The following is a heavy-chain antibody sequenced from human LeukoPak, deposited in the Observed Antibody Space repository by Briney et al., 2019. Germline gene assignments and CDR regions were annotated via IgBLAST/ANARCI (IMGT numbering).Heavy chain of an antibody. V-gene: IGHV4-34*01. Sequence: SETLSLTCAVYGGSFSGYSWNWIRQPPVKGLEWIGEINHSEGTNYNPSLKSRVTISVDTSKKQFSLKLSSVTAADTAVYYCARAPGGYSYGYHFDYWGQGTLVTVSS. CDR1: GGSFSGYS. CDR2: INHSEGT. D-gene: IGHD5-18*01. CDR3: ARAPGGYSYGYHFDY. J-gene: IGHJ4*02.